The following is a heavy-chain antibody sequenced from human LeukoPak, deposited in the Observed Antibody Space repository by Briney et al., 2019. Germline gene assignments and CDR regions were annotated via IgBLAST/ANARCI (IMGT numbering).Heavy chain of an antibody. Sequence: PGGPLRLSCAASGFTFSSYWVHWVRQAPGKGLVWVSRISSDGSSTSYADSVKARFTISRDNAKNTLYLQMNSLRAEDTAVYYCARQGATSAFDIWGQGTMVTVSS. D-gene: IGHD1-26*01. J-gene: IGHJ3*02. CDR2: ISSDGSST. CDR1: GFTFSSYW. V-gene: IGHV3-74*01. CDR3: ARQGATSAFDI.